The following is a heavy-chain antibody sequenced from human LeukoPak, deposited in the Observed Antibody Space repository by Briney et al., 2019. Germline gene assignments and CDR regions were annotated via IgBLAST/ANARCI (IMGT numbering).Heavy chain of an antibody. CDR1: GFTFSIYA. CDR2: ISGGDDST. Sequence: GGSLRLSCAASGFTFSIYAMSWVRQAPGKGLEWVSGISGGDDSTYYADSVKGRFTTSRDNSKNTVYLQMNGLRAEDTAIYYCAEEIVVVPAGADYWGQGTLVTVSS. V-gene: IGHV3-23*01. CDR3: AEEIVVVPAGADY. D-gene: IGHD2-2*01. J-gene: IGHJ4*02.